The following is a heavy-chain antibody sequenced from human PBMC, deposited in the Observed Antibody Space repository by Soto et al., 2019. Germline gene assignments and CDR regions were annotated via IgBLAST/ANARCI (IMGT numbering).Heavy chain of an antibody. Sequence: ASVKVSCKASGYTFTSYDINWVRQATGQGLEWMGWMNPNSGNTGYAQKFQGRATMTRNTSISTAYMELSSLRSEDTAVYYCARGLKYYYGMDVWGQGTTVTVSS. CDR3: ARGLKYYYGMDV. CDR1: GYTFTSYD. J-gene: IGHJ6*02. CDR2: MNPNSGNT. V-gene: IGHV1-8*01.